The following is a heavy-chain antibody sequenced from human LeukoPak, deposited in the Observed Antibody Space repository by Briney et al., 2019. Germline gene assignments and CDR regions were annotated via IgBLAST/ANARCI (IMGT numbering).Heavy chain of an antibody. CDR1: GYSFTSYW. D-gene: IGHD1-1*01. Sequence: GESLKISCKGSGYSFTSYWIGWVRQMPGKGLEWMGIIYPGDSDTRYSPSFQGQGTISADKSISTAYLQWSSLKDSDTAMYYCARHDWNPQDYYYMDVWGKGTTVAVSS. J-gene: IGHJ6*03. CDR3: ARHDWNPQDYYYMDV. CDR2: IYPGDSDT. V-gene: IGHV5-51*01.